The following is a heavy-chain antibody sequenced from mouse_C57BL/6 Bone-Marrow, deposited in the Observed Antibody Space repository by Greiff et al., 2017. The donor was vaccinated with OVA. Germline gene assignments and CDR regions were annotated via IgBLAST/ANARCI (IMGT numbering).Heavy chain of an antibody. CDR2: IAPSDSYT. D-gene: IGHD2-3*01. V-gene: IGHV1-50*01. CDR3: ARYPDGYLFDY. CDR1: GYTFTSYW. J-gene: IGHJ2*01. Sequence: QVQLQQPGAELVKPGASVKLSCKASGYTFTSYWLQWVKQRPGQGLEWIGEIAPSDSYTNYNQKFKGKATLHVDTSSSTAYMQLSSLTAEDSAVYYCARYPDGYLFDYWGQGTTLTVSS.